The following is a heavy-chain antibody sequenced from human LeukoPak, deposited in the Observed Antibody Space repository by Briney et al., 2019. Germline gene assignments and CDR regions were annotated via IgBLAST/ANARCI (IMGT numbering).Heavy chain of an antibody. CDR2: IYHNGNT. V-gene: IGHV4-38-2*02. CDR3: ARIEAVTRGYNHAYYFDY. J-gene: IGHJ4*02. CDR1: TYSISSGYY. Sequence: PSETLSLTCTVSTYSISSGYYWGWIRQPPGKGLGWIGNIYHNGNTYYNPSLKSRVTISVDTSKKQFSLKLRTATAADTAVYYCARIEAVTRGYNHAYYFDYWGQGTLVTVSS. D-gene: IGHD5-18*01.